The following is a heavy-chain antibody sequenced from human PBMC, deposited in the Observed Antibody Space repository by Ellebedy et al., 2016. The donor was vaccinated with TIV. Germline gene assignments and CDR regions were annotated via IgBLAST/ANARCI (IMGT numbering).Heavy chain of an antibody. V-gene: IGHV5-51*01. D-gene: IGHD3-9*01. J-gene: IGHJ5*02. CDR3: ARELLDVLAGYWFAP. Sequence: PGGSLRLSCKGSGYIFTNYWIGWVPQMHGKGLKWMGTIYPSDSDTRYNPAFQGQVTISADKSISTAYLQWSSLKASDTAMYYCARELLDVLAGYWFAPWGQGTLVTVS. CDR2: IYPSDSDT. CDR1: GYIFTNYW.